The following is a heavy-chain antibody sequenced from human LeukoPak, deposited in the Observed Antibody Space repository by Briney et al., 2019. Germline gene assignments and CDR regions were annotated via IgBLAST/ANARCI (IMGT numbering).Heavy chain of an antibody. Sequence: GGSLRLSCAASGFTFSSYGMHWVRQAPGKGLEWVAYIQYDGSNEQYADSVKGRFTIPRDNSKNTLYLQMNNMGTEDTAVYFCARDYWRGYCRTTMCRIDYGGQGTLVTVSS. CDR3: ARDYWRGYCRTTMCRIDY. CDR1: GFTFSSYG. V-gene: IGHV3-30*02. CDR2: IQYDGSNE. D-gene: IGHD3-3*01. J-gene: IGHJ4*01.